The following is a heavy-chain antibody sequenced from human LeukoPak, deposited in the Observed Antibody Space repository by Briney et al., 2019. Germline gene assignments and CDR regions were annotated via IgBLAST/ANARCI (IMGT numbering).Heavy chain of an antibody. CDR1: GYTFTSYY. D-gene: IGHD5-24*01. CDR3: ARAGGRLQFTKKNSIDY. J-gene: IGHJ4*02. CDR2: INPSGGST. V-gene: IGHV1-46*01. Sequence: GASVKVSCKASGYTFTSYYMHWVRQAPGQGLEWMGIINPSGGSTSYAQKFQGRVTMTRDTSTSTVYMELSSLRSEDTAVYYCARAGGRLQFTKKNSIDYWGQGTLVTVSS.